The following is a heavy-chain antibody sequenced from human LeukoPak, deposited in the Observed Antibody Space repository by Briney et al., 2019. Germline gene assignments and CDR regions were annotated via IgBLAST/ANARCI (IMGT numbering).Heavy chain of an antibody. D-gene: IGHD3-10*01. V-gene: IGHV3-23*01. Sequence: GGSLRLSCAVSGFTFSSYGMSWVRQAPGKGLEWVSSISGSGEGTYYADSVKGRFTISRDNSKNTLYLQMNSLRVEDTAVYYCAKDRGIISDYWGQGTLVTVSS. CDR1: GFTFSSYG. CDR3: AKDRGIISDY. CDR2: ISGSGEGT. J-gene: IGHJ4*02.